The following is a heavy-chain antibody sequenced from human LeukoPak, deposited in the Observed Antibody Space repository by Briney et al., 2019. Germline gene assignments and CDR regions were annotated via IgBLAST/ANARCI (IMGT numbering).Heavy chain of an antibody. CDR3: ARGRGVQSDYFDY. Sequence: PSETLSLTCAVYGGSFSDYYWSWIRQPPGKGLEWIGEINHSGSTNYNPSLKSRVTISVDTSKNQFSPKLSSLTAADTAVYYCARGRGVQSDYFDYWGQGTLVTVSS. CDR2: INHSGST. J-gene: IGHJ4*02. V-gene: IGHV4-34*01. CDR1: GGSFSDYY. D-gene: IGHD3-10*01.